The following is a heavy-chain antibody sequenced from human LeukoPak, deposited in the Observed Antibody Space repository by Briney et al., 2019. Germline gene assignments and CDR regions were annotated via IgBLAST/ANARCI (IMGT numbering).Heavy chain of an antibody. CDR3: VVIVLG. CDR2: ISIDGTAT. D-gene: IGHD2-8*02. V-gene: IGHV3-74*01. J-gene: IGHJ4*02. CDR1: GFTITNYW. Sequence: PGGSLRLSCAASGFTITNYWMHWVRQAPGQGLVWVSRISIDGTATNYADSLRGRFTIPRDNAKNMLYLQMNSLRAEDTAIYYGVVIVLGWGQGTLVTVSS.